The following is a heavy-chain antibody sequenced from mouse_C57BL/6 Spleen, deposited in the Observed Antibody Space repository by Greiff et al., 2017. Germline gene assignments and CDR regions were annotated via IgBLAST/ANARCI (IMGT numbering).Heavy chain of an antibody. CDR1: GFTFSRYA. CDR3: TSCLYYDWYFDV. Sequence: EVKLVESGEGLVKPGGSLKLSCAASGFTFSRYAMSWVRQTPETRLEWVAYISSGGDYIYYADTVKGRFTISRDNARNTLYLQMSSLKSEDTAMYYCTSCLYYDWYFDVWGTGTTVTVSS. J-gene: IGHJ1*03. D-gene: IGHD1-1*01. V-gene: IGHV5-9-1*02. CDR2: ISSGGDYI.